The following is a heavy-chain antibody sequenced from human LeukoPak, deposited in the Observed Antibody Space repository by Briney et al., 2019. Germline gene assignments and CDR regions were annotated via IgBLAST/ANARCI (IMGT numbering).Heavy chain of an antibody. Sequence: SGTLSLTCAVSGGSISSYYWSWIRQPAGKGLEWIGRIYTSGSTNYNPSLKSRVTMSVDTSKNQFSLKLSSVTAADTAVYYCARAGGYGHDPYFDYWGQGTLVTVSS. CDR2: IYTSGST. D-gene: IGHD1-26*01. CDR1: GGSISSYY. CDR3: ARAGGYGHDPYFDY. J-gene: IGHJ4*02. V-gene: IGHV4-4*07.